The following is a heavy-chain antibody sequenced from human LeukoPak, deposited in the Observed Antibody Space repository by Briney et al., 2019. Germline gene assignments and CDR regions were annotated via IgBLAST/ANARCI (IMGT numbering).Heavy chain of an antibody. CDR3: ATHGSLVEMATAGLDY. J-gene: IGHJ4*02. CDR2: IYPGDSDT. V-gene: IGHV5-51*01. Sequence: GESLKISCKASGYNFNTYWTGWVRQMPGKGLEWMGIIYPGDSDTRYSPSFQGQVTISADKSISTAYLEWSSLKASDTAMYYCATHGSLVEMATAGLDYWGQGTLVTVSS. CDR1: GYNFNTYW. D-gene: IGHD5-24*01.